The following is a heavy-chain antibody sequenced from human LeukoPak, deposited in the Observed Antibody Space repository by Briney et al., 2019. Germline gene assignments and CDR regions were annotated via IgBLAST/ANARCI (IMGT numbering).Heavy chain of an antibody. J-gene: IGHJ5*02. CDR3: ARDYVVVVAATIGFDP. D-gene: IGHD2-15*01. CDR1: GFTFSSYS. Sequence: GGSLRLSCAASGFTFSSYSMNWVRQAPGKGLEWVSSISSSSSYIYYADSVKGRFTISRDNAKNSLYLQMNSLRAEDTAVYYCARDYVVVVAATIGFDPWGQGTPVTVSS. V-gene: IGHV3-21*01. CDR2: ISSSSSYI.